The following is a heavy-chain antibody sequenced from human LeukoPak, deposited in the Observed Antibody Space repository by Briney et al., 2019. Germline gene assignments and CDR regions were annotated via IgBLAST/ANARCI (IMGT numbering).Heavy chain of an antibody. CDR3: TRDFFF. CDR1: GFAFSTYW. D-gene: IGHD3-3*01. J-gene: IGHJ4*02. CDR2: INQDGSVK. Sequence: SGGSLRLSCAASGFAFSTYWMDWVRQAPGKGLEWVGNINQDGSVKHYVDSVRGRFTISRDNARNSVYLQMSALRVEDTAVYYCTRDFFFWGQGSLVTASS. V-gene: IGHV3-7*01.